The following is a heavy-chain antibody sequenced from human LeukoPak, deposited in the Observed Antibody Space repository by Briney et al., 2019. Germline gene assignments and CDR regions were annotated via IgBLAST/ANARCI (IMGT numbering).Heavy chain of an antibody. CDR1: GFSVSSNY. CDR2: IYSGGST. V-gene: IGHV3-53*01. J-gene: IGHJ6*02. Sequence: GGSLRLSCAASGFSVSSNYMTWVRQAPGKGLEWVSVIYSGGSTYYADSVKGRFTISRDNATLYLQMNSLRAEDTAVYYCARGNYYGMDVWGQGTTVTVSS. CDR3: ARGNYYGMDV.